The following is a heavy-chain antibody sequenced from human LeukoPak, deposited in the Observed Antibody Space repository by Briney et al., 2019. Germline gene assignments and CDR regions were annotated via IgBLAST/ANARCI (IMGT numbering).Heavy chain of an antibody. J-gene: IGHJ4*02. CDR1: GYTFTSYG. V-gene: IGHV1-18*01. CDR2: ISGYNGNT. CDR3: ARDGHRMYYYGSSDYRFDY. Sequence: GASVKVSCKASGYTFTSYGISWVRQAPGQGLERMGWISGYNGNTHYAQKLQGRVTMTTDTSTSTAYMELRSLRSDDTAVYYCARDGHRMYYYGSSDYRFDYWGQGTLVTVSS. D-gene: IGHD3-22*01.